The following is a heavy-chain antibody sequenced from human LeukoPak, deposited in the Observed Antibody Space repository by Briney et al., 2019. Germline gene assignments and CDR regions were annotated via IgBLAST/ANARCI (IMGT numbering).Heavy chain of an antibody. Sequence: KPSETLSLTCTASGGSISRGEYYWSWIPQHPGKGLEWIGYIYYSGSTYYNPSLKSRVTISVDTSKNQFSLKLSSVTAADTAVYYCARDRIAGRWFDPWGQGTLVTVSS. D-gene: IGHD6-13*01. J-gene: IGHJ5*02. CDR1: GGSISRGEYY. CDR2: IYYSGST. V-gene: IGHV4-31*03. CDR3: ARDRIAGRWFDP.